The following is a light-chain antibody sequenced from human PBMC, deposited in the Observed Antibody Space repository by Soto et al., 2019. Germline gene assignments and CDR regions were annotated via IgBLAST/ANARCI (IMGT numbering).Light chain of an antibody. CDR2: ANN. CDR3: QCYDTNLGGV. CDR1: SSNIGEGYD. J-gene: IGLJ1*01. V-gene: IGLV1-40*01. Sequence: QSVLTQPPSVSGAPGQRVTISCTGRSSNIGEGYDVHWYQQFPGTAPKLLLYANNNRPSGVPDRFSASKSGTSASRAITGLQADDGADYYSQCYDTNLGGVFGTGTKRTVL.